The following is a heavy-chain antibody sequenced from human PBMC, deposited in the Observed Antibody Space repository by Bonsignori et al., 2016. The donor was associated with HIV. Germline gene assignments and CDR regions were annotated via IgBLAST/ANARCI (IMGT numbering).Heavy chain of an antibody. CDR3: ARDDVWGSLDYYYYYMDV. Sequence: SETLSLTCTVSGGSISSYYWSWIRQPAGKGLEWIGRIYTSGSTNYNPSLKSRVTMSVDTSKNQFSLKLSSVTAADTAVYYCARDDVWGSLDYYYYYMDVWGKGTTVTVSS. CDR2: IYTSGST. V-gene: IGHV4-4*07. D-gene: IGHD7-27*01. J-gene: IGHJ6*03. CDR1: GGSISSYY.